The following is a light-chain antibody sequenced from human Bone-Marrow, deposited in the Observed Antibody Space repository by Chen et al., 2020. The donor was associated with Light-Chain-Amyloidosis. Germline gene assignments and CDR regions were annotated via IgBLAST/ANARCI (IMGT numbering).Light chain of an antibody. CDR2: AAY. V-gene: IGKV1-39*01. J-gene: IGKJ1*01. CDR3: QQSYSTPWT. Sequence: DIQMTQSPSSLSASVGDRVTITCRASQSISSYLNWYQQKPGKAPKLLIYAAYRLQSGVPSMFSGSGSGTDFTLTISSLQPEDFATYYGQQSYSTPWTFGQGTKVEIK. CDR1: QSISSY.